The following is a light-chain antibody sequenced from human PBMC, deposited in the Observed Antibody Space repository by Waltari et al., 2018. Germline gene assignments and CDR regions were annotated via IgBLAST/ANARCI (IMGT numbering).Light chain of an antibody. CDR3: SSQSSNDVVL. CDR2: DVS. J-gene: IGLJ2*01. V-gene: IGLV2-14*01. CDR1: SNDVGGYNS. Sequence: QSALTQPAAVPGSPGQSVTIFCAGPSNDVGGYNSFSWYQEHPGQAPRVIIYDVSDRPSGVSDRFSGSKSGNTASLTISGLQAEDEADYYCSSQSSNDVVLFGGGTKLTVL.